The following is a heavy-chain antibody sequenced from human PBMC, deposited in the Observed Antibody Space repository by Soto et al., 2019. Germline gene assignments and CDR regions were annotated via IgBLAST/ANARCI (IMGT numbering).Heavy chain of an antibody. J-gene: IGHJ4*02. D-gene: IGHD6-19*01. V-gene: IGHV4-59*08. CDR3: ARAVGDPLYYLDY. CDR2: TDYSGKS. CDR1: SDSISSYY. Sequence: QVQLQESGPGLVRPSETLSLTCTVSSDSISSYYWIWIRQSPGKGLELIGYTDYSGKSNYNPSLKSRITIAGDTSKNQFSLRLSSVTAADTAVYYCARAVGDPLYYLDYWGRGTLVTVSS.